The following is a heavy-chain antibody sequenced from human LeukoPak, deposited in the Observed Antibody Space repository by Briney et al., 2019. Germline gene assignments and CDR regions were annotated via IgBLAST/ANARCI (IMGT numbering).Heavy chain of an antibody. CDR1: GGSISSGGYY. V-gene: IGHV4-31*03. Sequence: SETLSLTCTVSGGSISSGGYYWSWIRQHPGKGLEWIGYIYYSGSTYYNPSLKSRVTISVDTSKNQFSLKLSSVTAADTAVYYCASGQQWWRPFDYWGQGTLVTVSS. CDR2: IYYSGST. J-gene: IGHJ4*02. CDR3: ASGQQWWRPFDY. D-gene: IGHD2-21*02.